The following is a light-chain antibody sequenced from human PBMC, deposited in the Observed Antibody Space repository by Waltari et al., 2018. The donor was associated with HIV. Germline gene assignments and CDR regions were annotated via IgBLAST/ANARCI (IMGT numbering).Light chain of an antibody. CDR3: QQYNNWPPREDRRTGFT. V-gene: IGKV3-15*01. J-gene: IGKJ3*01. CDR1: QSVSSN. Sequence: EIVMTQSPATLSVSPGERATLSCRASQSVSSNLAWYQQKPGQAPRLLIYGASTRATGIPARFSGSGSGTEFTLTISSLQSEDFAVYYCQQYNNWPPREDRRTGFTFGPGTKVDIK. CDR2: GAS.